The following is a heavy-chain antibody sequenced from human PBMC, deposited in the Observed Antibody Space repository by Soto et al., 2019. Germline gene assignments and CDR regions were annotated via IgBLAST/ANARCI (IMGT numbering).Heavy chain of an antibody. V-gene: IGHV3-7*03. Sequence: PGGSLRLSCAASGFTFSSYWMSWVRQAPGKGLEWVANIKQDGSEKYYVDSVKGRSTISRDNAKNSLYLQMNSLRAEDTAVYYCARLFSSTIVVVVAANGVDYWGQGTLVTVSS. CDR2: IKQDGSEK. D-gene: IGHD2-15*01. CDR3: ARLFSSTIVVVVAANGVDY. CDR1: GFTFSSYW. J-gene: IGHJ4*02.